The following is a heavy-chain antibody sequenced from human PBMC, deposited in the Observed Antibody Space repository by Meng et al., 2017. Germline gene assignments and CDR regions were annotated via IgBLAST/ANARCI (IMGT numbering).Heavy chain of an antibody. D-gene: IGHD6-13*01. CDR2: IERKSDGGTI. CDR1: GLRFTDAW. J-gene: IGHJ4*02. Sequence: GQLVESGGGLVKPGVSLRLSCVAYGLRFTDAWMSWVRQAPGKGLEWVGRIERKSDGGTIYYAAPVKGRFTISRDDSKNTLYLQMDSLINEDTAVYFCATGAAAADHWGQGTLVTVSS. CDR3: ATGAAAADH. V-gene: IGHV3-15*04.